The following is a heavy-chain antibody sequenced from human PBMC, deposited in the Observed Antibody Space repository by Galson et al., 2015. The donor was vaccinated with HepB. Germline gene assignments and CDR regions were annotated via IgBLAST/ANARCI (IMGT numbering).Heavy chain of an antibody. CDR1: GGTFSSYA. CDR2: IIPIFGTA. D-gene: IGHD3-3*01. V-gene: IGHV1-69*13. J-gene: IGHJ4*02. CDR3: AFSYYDFWSGYEGGYYFDY. Sequence: SVKVSCKASGGTFSSYAISWVRQAPGQGLEWMGGIIPIFGTANYAQKFQGRVTITADESTSTAYMELSSLRSEDTAAYYCAFSYYDFWSGYEGGYYFDYWGQGTLVTVSS.